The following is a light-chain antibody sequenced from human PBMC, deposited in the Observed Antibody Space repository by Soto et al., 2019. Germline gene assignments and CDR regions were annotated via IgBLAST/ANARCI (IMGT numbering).Light chain of an antibody. CDR3: SAYSSGATHVV. J-gene: IGLJ2*01. CDR2: DVN. CDR1: SSDIGGLYNY. V-gene: IGLV2-14*01. Sequence: QSALTQPASESGSPGQSITISCTGTSSDIGGLYNYVSWYQQHPGKAPKLLIYDVNDRPSGVSDRFSGSKSGNTASLTISGLQSEDEAVYFCSAYSSGATHVVFGGGTKVTVL.